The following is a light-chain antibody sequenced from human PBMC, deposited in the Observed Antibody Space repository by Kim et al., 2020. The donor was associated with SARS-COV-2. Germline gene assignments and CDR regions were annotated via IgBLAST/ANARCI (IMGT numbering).Light chain of an antibody. CDR1: QSVSSSY. Sequence: APGERATPSSRASQSVSSSYLAWYQQKPGQAPRLLIYGASSRATGIPDRFSGSGSGTDFTLTISRLEPEDVAVYYCQQYGSSPRTFGQGTKVDIK. V-gene: IGKV3-20*01. CDR3: QQYGSSPRT. J-gene: IGKJ1*01. CDR2: GAS.